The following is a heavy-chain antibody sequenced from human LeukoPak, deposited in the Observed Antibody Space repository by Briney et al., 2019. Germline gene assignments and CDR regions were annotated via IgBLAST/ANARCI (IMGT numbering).Heavy chain of an antibody. J-gene: IGHJ4*02. V-gene: IGHV3-23*01. CDR1: VFTFSSYV. CDR2: TNGRGDSA. D-gene: IGHD4-11*01. CDR3: AKTQSRTNLTRAGSEFDS. Sequence: GGTLRLSCAASVFTFSSYVMSWVRQPPGKGLEWVSSTNGRGDSAYYAHSVKGRFTISRDNSQKTLYLQMNSLRGDDTGVYYCAKTQSRTNLTRAGSEFDSWGQGTLVTVSS.